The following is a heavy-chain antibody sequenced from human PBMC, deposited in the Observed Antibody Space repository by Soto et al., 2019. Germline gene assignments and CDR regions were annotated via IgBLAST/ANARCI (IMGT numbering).Heavy chain of an antibody. V-gene: IGHV3-30-3*01. CDR2: ISYDGSNK. D-gene: IGHD3-3*01. J-gene: IGHJ4*02. CDR3: AKVVDFWSAYDY. CDR1: GFTFSSYA. Sequence: QVQLVESGGGVVQPGRSLRLSCAASGFTFSSYAMHWVRQAPGKGLEWVAVISYDGSNKYYAESVKGRFTISRDNSKNTLYLQMNSLRAEDTAVYYCAKVVDFWSAYDYWGQGTLVTVS.